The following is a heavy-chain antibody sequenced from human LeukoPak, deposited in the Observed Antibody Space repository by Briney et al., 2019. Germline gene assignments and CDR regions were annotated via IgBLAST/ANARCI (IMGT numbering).Heavy chain of an antibody. CDR3: AREPDIVATIPSADAFDI. D-gene: IGHD5-12*01. Sequence: GASVKVSCKASGDTFSSYAISWVRQAPGQRLEWLGGIIPIFGTANYAQKFQGSFTTTADKSTSTAYMELSSLRSEDTAVYYCAREPDIVATIPSADAFDIWGQGTMVTVSS. CDR2: IIPIFGTA. CDR1: GDTFSSYA. J-gene: IGHJ3*02. V-gene: IGHV1-69*06.